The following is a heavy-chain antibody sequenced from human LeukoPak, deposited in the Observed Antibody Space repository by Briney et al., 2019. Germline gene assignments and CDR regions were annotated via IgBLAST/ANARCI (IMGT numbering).Heavy chain of an antibody. CDR2: IYYTGST. CDR1: GGSFSGYY. D-gene: IGHD5-24*01. Sequence: SETLSLTCAVYGGSFSGYYWSWIRQPPGKGLEWIGDIYYTGSTNYNPSLKSRVTISVDTSKNQFSLKLSSVTAADMAVYYCARTSWLQSSYYFEYWGQGTLVTVSS. J-gene: IGHJ4*02. V-gene: IGHV4-59*08. CDR3: ARTSWLQSSYYFEY.